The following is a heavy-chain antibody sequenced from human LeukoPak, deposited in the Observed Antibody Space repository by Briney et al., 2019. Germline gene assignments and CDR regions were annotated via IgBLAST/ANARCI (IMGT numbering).Heavy chain of an antibody. V-gene: IGHV3-23*01. Sequence: GASLRLSCAASGFTFKNYAMTWVRQAPGKGLQWVSAISGRDDSTYYADSVKGRFTISRDISKNTLFLQMNNLRADDTAVYYCAKWGDYDVLTCYYDSDYWGQGTLVTVSS. J-gene: IGHJ4*02. CDR2: ISGRDDST. CDR3: AKWGDYDVLTCYYDSDY. D-gene: IGHD3-9*01. CDR1: GFTFKNYA.